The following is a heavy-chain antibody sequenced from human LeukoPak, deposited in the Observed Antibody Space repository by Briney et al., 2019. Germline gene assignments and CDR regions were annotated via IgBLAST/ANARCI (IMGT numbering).Heavy chain of an antibody. J-gene: IGHJ4*02. V-gene: IGHV3-7*01. CDR2: IKQDGSEK. D-gene: IGHD3-3*01. CDR3: ARDTYDFWSGYYPVYFDY. CDR1: GFTFSSYW. Sequence: PGGSLRLSCAASGFTFSSYWMSWVRQAPGKGLEWVANIKQDGSEKYYVDSVKGRFTISRDNAKNSLYLQMNSLRAEDTAVYYCARDTYDFWSGYYPVYFDYWGQGTLVTVSS.